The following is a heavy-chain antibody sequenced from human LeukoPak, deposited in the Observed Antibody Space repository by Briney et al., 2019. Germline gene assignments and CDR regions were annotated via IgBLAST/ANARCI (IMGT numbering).Heavy chain of an antibody. CDR1: GYTFIDHY. CDR2: INPNSGAT. Sequence: ASVKVSCKASGYTFIDHYIHWVRQAPGQGLEWMGRINPNSGATNHAQTFHGRVTMTRDTSTSTAYMELSRLRSDDTAVYYCARVPLGYCSGNSCYDHWGQGTLVTVSS. J-gene: IGHJ5*02. D-gene: IGHD2-15*01. V-gene: IGHV1-2*02. CDR3: ARVPLGYCSGNSCYDH.